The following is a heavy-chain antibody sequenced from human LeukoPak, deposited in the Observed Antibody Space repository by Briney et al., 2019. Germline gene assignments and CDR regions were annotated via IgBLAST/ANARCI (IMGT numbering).Heavy chain of an antibody. Sequence: SETLSLTCAVYGGSFSGYYWSWIRQPPGKGLEWIGEINHSGSTNYNPSLKSRVTLSVDTSKNKFPLTLSSVSAADTAVYYCARPMVRGVIIKGRWFDPWGQGTLVTVSS. CDR1: GGSFSGYY. D-gene: IGHD3-10*01. CDR3: ARPMVRGVIIKGRWFDP. V-gene: IGHV4-34*01. J-gene: IGHJ5*02. CDR2: INHSGST.